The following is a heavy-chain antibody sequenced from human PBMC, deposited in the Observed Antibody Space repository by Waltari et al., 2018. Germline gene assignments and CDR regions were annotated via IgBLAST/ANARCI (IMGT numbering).Heavy chain of an antibody. D-gene: IGHD1-1*01. CDR2: INPNSGGT. V-gene: IGHV1-2*02. CDR1: GYSFTDYY. J-gene: IGHJ4*02. Sequence: QVQLVQSGAEVKKPGASVKASCKASGYSFTDYYMHWVRQAPGKGLEWMGWINPNSGGTNYAQKFQGRVSVTRDTSISTAYMELSGLTSDDTAVYYCARARDISSYNSMGYWGQGTLVTVSS. CDR3: ARARDISSYNSMGY.